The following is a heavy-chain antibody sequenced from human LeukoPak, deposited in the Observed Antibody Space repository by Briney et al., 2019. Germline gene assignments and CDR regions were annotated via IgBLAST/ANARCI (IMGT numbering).Heavy chain of an antibody. Sequence: SETLSLTCAVYGGSFSGYYWSWIRQPPGKGLEWIGEINHSGSTNYNPSLKSRVTISVDTSKNQFSLKLSSVTAADTAVYYCARLWAQQLSHFGVYYYYGMDVWGQGTTVTVSS. CDR1: GGSFSGYY. CDR3: ARLWAQQLSHFGVYYYYGMDV. J-gene: IGHJ6*02. CDR2: INHSGST. V-gene: IGHV4-34*01. D-gene: IGHD6-13*01.